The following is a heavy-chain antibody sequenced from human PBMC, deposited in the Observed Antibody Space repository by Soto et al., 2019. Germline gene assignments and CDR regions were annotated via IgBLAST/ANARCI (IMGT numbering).Heavy chain of an antibody. CDR2: MYNTGST. Sequence: TSETLSLTCTVSGGSISGYYWRWIRQPPGKGLEWIGYMYNTGSTVYNPSFKSRVTISVDTSKNQFSLKLNSVTAADTAVYYCARDLWGYCGTDCYPLDVWGQGTTVTVSS. D-gene: IGHD2-21*02. CDR3: ARDLWGYCGTDCYPLDV. CDR1: GGSISGYY. J-gene: IGHJ6*02. V-gene: IGHV4-59*01.